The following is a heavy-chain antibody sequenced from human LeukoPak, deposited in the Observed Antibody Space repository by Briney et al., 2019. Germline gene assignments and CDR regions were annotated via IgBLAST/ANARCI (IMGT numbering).Heavy chain of an antibody. CDR3: ATEVPGSYYFDY. CDR2: INIDGRRT. D-gene: IGHD3-10*01. Sequence: RGSLRLSCAASGFTFSSYWMHWVRHAPGKGLVWVSRINIDGRRTTYAGSVKGRLTISRDNAKNTLYLQMNSPRAEDTAVYYCATEVPGSYYFDYWGQGTLATVST. CDR1: GFTFSSYW. V-gene: IGHV3-74*01. J-gene: IGHJ4*02.